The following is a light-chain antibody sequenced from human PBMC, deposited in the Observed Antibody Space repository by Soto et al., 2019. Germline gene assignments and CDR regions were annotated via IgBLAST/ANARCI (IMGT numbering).Light chain of an antibody. V-gene: IGKV1-12*01. CDR2: TAS. CDR1: QSISTW. Sequence: DVQMTQSPSSVSAAVVGRVTITLLASQSISTWLAWYQQKPGTAPNLLIFTASYLQSGVPPRFSGSGSGTDFTLTISSLQPEDFATYYCQQSYSTPITFGQGTRLEI. CDR3: QQSYSTPIT. J-gene: IGKJ5*01.